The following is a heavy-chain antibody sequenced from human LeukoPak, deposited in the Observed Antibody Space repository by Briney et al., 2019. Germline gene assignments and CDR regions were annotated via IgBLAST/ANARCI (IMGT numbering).Heavy chain of an antibody. Sequence: SETLSLTCTVSGGSISSHYWSWIRQPPGKGLEWIGYIYYSGNTNYNPSLKSRVTISVDTSKNQFSLKLSSVTAADTAVYYCAREHTEYYDFWSGDYYMDVWGKGTTVTVSS. D-gene: IGHD3-3*01. CDR2: IYYSGNT. CDR3: AREHTEYYDFWSGDYYMDV. V-gene: IGHV4-59*11. J-gene: IGHJ6*03. CDR1: GGSISSHY.